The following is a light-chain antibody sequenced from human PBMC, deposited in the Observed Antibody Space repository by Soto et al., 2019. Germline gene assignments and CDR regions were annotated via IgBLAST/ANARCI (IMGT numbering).Light chain of an antibody. J-gene: IGKJ2*01. CDR1: QSISNY. Sequence: DLQMTQSPSSLSASVGDRVTITCRASQSISNYLNWYQQKPGKAPNLLIYAASSLQSGVPSRFSCSGSGTDFTLTINSLQPEDFATYYCQQSYSTPRTFGQGTKLEI. V-gene: IGKV1-39*01. CDR3: QQSYSTPRT. CDR2: AAS.